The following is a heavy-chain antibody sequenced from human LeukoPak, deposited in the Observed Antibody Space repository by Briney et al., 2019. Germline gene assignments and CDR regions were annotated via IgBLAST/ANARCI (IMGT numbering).Heavy chain of an antibody. CDR1: GYTFTDYY. Sequence: ASVKVSCKASGYTFTDYYMHWVRQAPGQGLEWMGWIDPNSGGPHCTQKFQGRVTMTRDTSISTAYMELSGLTSDDTAVYYCARRLSTWSEGWFDPWGQGTLVTVSS. CDR3: ARRLSTWSEGWFDP. J-gene: IGHJ5*02. V-gene: IGHV1-2*02. D-gene: IGHD6-13*01. CDR2: IDPNSGGP.